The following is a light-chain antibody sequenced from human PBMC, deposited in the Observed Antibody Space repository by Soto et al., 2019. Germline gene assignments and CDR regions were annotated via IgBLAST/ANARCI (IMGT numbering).Light chain of an antibody. J-gene: IGLJ1*01. CDR1: SSDVGSYNL. Sequence: QSVLTQPASVSGSPGQSIAISCTGTSSDVGSYNLVSWYQQHPGKAPKLMIYEDTKRPSGVSDRFSGSKSGNTASLTISGLQAEDEADYYCCSYATSSTYVFGTGTQLTAL. V-gene: IGLV2-23*01. CDR2: EDT. CDR3: CSYATSSTYV.